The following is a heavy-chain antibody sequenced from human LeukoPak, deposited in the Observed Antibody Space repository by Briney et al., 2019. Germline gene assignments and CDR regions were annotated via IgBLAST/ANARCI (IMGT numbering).Heavy chain of an antibody. D-gene: IGHD2-2*02. CDR2: ISYDGSNK. CDR3: AKYVDIVVVPAAIDYYYYGMDV. CDR1: GFTFSSYG. J-gene: IGHJ6*02. Sequence: GGSLRLSCAASGFTFSSYGMHWVRQAPGKGLEWVAVISYDGSNKYYADSVKGRFTISRDNSKNTLYLQMNSLRAEDTAVYYCAKYVDIVVVPAAIDYYYYGMDVWGQGTTVTVSS. V-gene: IGHV3-30*18.